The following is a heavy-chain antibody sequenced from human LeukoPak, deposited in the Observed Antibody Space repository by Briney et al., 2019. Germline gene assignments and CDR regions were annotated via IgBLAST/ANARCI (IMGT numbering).Heavy chain of an antibody. Sequence: PSETLSLTCTVSGGSISSGSYYWSWIRQPPGKGLEWIGYIYYSGSTNYNPSLKSRVTISVDTSKNQFSLKLSSVTAADTAVYYCATAPSNYYYYYYMDVWGKGTTVTVSS. CDR2: IYYSGST. CDR3: ATAPSNYYYYYYMDV. J-gene: IGHJ6*03. V-gene: IGHV4-61*01. CDR1: GGSISSGSYY.